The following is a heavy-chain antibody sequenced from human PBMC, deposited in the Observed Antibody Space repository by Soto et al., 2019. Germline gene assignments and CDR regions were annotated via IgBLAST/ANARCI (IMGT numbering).Heavy chain of an antibody. D-gene: IGHD6-19*01. J-gene: IGHJ1*01. CDR1: GYTFTSYG. V-gene: IGHV1-18*01. CDR2: ISAYNGNT. Sequence: ASVKVSCKASGYTFTSYGISWVRQAPRQGLEWMGWISAYNGNTNYAQKLQGRVTMTTDTSTSTAYMELRSLRSDDTAVYYCATWYSSGWLRKGFQHWGQGTLVTVSS. CDR3: ATWYSSGWLRKGFQH.